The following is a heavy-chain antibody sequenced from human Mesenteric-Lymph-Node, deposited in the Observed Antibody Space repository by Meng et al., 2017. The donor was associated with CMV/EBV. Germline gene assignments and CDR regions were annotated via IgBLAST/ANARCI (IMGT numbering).Heavy chain of an antibody. J-gene: IGHJ4*02. CDR1: RYTFAAYY. CDR3: ARSLGLESPNLDY. V-gene: IGHV1-2*06. D-gene: IGHD1-1*01. CDR2: INPNSGGT. Sequence: CKASRYTFAAYYIYWVRQAPGQGLEWMGQINPNSGGTNYAQQFQGRVTMTRDRSISTAYMELSRLTSDDTAVYYCARSLGLESPNLDYWGQGTLVTVSS.